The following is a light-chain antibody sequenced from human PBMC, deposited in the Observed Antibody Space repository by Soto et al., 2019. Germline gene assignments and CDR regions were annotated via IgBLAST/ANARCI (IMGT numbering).Light chain of an antibody. CDR2: GDD. CDR3: AILHDTLRLVV. V-gene: IGLV1-47*01. CDR1: GSNIGTTD. J-gene: IGLJ2*01. Sequence: QSVLTQPPSASGTPGQRVTISCSGSGSNIGTTDVYWLQLLPGTAPKHLVHGDDKRPSGVPDRFSGSKSGTSASLAISGLQPEDEADYYCAILHDTLRLVVFGGGTKVTVL.